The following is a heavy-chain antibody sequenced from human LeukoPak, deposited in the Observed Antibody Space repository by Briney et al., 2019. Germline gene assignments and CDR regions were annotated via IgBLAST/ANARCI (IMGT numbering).Heavy chain of an antibody. D-gene: IGHD5-18*01. CDR2: LDNNGDNT. Sequence: GGSLRLSCVGSGYTFTTYGMSWVRQAPGKGLEWVSGLDNNGDNTYYADSVKGRFTISRDNSKNTPYLQMNSLRAEDTAVYYCAKRFSYGRIDHDYWGQGTLVTVSS. V-gene: IGHV3-23*01. J-gene: IGHJ4*02. CDR1: GYTFTTYG. CDR3: AKRFSYGRIDHDY.